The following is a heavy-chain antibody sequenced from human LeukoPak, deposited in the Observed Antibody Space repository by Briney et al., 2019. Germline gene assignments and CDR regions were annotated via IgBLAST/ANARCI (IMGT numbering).Heavy chain of an antibody. Sequence: GGSLRLSCAASGFTFSSYGMHWVRQAPGKGLEWVAVISYDGSNKYYADSVKGRITISRDNSKNTLYLQMNSLRAEDTAVYYCAKGPYYYDSSGYSFDYWGQGTLVTVSS. CDR3: AKGPYYYDSSGYSFDY. J-gene: IGHJ4*02. CDR2: ISYDGSNK. CDR1: GFTFSSYG. D-gene: IGHD3-22*01. V-gene: IGHV3-30*18.